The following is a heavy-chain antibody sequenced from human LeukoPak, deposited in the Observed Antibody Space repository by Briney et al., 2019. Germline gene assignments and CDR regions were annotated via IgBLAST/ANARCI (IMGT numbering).Heavy chain of an antibody. V-gene: IGHV3-30-3*01. J-gene: IGHJ4*02. Sequence: PGRSLRLSCAASGFTFSICAMHGARRSPRKGREWVAVISYDGSNKYYADSVKGPFTISRDNSKNTLYLQMNSLRAEDTAVYYCARWELPYYFDYWGQGTLVTVSS. CDR1: GFTFSICA. CDR2: ISYDGSNK. D-gene: IGHD1-26*01. CDR3: ARWELPYYFDY.